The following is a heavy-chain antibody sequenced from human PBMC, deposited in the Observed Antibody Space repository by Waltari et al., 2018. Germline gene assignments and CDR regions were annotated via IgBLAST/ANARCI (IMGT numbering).Heavy chain of an antibody. CDR2: VHHSGKT. CDR3: AGDRAIGLFFDY. V-gene: IGHV4-4*02. D-gene: IGHD2-2*01. J-gene: IGHJ4*02. Sequence: QVQLQESGQGLVKPSGTLSLTCAVSGDSISANYWWSWVRQSPEKGPEWIGQVHHSGKTHYNPSLQSRVTISVDKPKNQCSLNLNSVTGADTAVYYCAGDRAIGLFFDYWGRGTLVTVSS. CDR1: GDSISANYW.